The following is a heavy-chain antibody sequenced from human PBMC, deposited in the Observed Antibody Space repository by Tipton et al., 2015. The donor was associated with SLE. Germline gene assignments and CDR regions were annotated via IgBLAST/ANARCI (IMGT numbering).Heavy chain of an antibody. V-gene: IGHV4-39*07. CDR2: IYYSGST. D-gene: IGHD1-26*01. CDR3: ARPPGLRVGLDY. CDR1: GGSISSSSYY. J-gene: IGHJ4*02. Sequence: LRLSCAVSGGSISSSSYYWGWIRQPPGKGLEWIGSIYYSGSTYYNPSLKSRVTISLDTSKKQLSLKVRSVTAADTAMYYCARPPGLRVGLDYWGQGTLVPVSS.